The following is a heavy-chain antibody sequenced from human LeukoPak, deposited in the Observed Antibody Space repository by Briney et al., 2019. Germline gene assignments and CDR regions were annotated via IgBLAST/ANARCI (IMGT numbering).Heavy chain of an antibody. V-gene: IGHV1-2*02. CDR2: INPNSGGT. J-gene: IGHJ6*02. CDR1: GYTFNGYY. Sequence: ASVKVSCKASGYTFNGYYMHWVRQAPGQGLEWMGWINPNSGGTNYAQKFQGRVTMTRDTSISTAYMELSRLRSDDTAVYYCARGGTTVTDPYGMDVWGQGTTVTVSS. D-gene: IGHD4-17*01. CDR3: ARGGTTVTDPYGMDV.